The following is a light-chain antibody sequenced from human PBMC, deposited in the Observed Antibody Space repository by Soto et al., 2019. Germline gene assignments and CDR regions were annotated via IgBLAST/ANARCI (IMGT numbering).Light chain of an antibody. CDR3: QHGSSSGFT. J-gene: IGKJ3*01. V-gene: IGKV3-20*01. Sequence: DIVLTQTPGTLSLSPGERATLSCRASQTVSTSHLAWYQQKLGQAPRLLMYGASTRATGIPDRFSGSGSGTDFTLTISGLEPEDFAVYYCQHGSSSGFTFGPGTKVDIK. CDR1: QTVSTSH. CDR2: GAS.